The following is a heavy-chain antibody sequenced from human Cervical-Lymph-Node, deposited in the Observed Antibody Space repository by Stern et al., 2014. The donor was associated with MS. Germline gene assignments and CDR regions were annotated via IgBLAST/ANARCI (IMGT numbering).Heavy chain of an antibody. Sequence: VQLVESGGGLVKPGGSLRLSCAASGFTFSSYSMNWVRQAPGKGLEWVAPISGGSYIYYADALKGRFTISRDNAKNSLYLQMNSLRAEDTAVYYCARGRGGNYRYYFDYWGQGTLVTVSS. CDR2: ISGGSYI. V-gene: IGHV3-21*01. J-gene: IGHJ4*02. CDR3: ARGRGGNYRYYFDY. CDR1: GFTFSSYS. D-gene: IGHD4-23*01.